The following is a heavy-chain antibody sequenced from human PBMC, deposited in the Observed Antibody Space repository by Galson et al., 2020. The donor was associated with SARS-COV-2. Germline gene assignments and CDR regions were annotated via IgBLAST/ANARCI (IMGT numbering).Heavy chain of an antibody. CDR3: ARAPNFYDSTNYYASLRV. CDR2: VNCYDGET. J-gene: IGHJ3*01. D-gene: IGHD3-22*01. CDR1: GYPFTKYE. V-gene: IGHV1-18*04. Sequence: ASVKVSCKASGYPFTKYEVHWVRQAPGQGLEWMGWVNCYDGETEYSQKFQGRVTMTADTSATTVYMELRSLRSDDAAVYYCARAPNFYDSTNYYASLRVWGQGTMVTVSS.